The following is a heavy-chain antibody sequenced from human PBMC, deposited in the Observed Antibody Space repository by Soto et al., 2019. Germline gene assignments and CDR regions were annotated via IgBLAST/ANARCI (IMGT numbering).Heavy chain of an antibody. D-gene: IGHD2-21*01. Sequence: LSLTGNGSGGSHSRGGNYWSWIRQHPGKGLEWIGYIYYSGSTYYNPSLKSRVTISVDTSKNQFSLKLSSVTAADTAVYYCARDGGMAIWAGYFQHWGQGNRVSVS. CDR1: GGSHSRGGNY. J-gene: IGHJ1*01. CDR2: IYYSGST. CDR3: ARDGGMAIWAGYFQH. V-gene: IGHV4-31*03.